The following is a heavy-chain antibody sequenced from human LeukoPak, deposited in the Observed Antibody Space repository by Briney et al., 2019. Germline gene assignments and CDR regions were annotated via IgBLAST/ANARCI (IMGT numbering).Heavy chain of an antibody. CDR2: VYYSGST. Sequence: PSQSLSLTCTVSGDSIRDHYWTCIRQSPGKGLEWIGNVYYSGSTNYNPSLTSRVTISIDTSKTQFSLKLSSVTAADTAVYYCARDPRSAAGTSQMRWDVWGQGTTVTVSS. CDR1: GDSIRDHY. J-gene: IGHJ6*02. CDR3: ARDPRSAAGTSQMRWDV. D-gene: IGHD6-13*01. V-gene: IGHV4-59*11.